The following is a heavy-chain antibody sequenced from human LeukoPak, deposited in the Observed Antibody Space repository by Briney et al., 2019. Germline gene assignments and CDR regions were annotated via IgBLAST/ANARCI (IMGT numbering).Heavy chain of an antibody. J-gene: IGHJ4*02. CDR3: ARDVSKEGFDY. D-gene: IGHD5/OR15-5a*01. CDR2: IIPIFGTA. V-gene: IGHV1-69*05. Sequence: GASVKVSCKASGGTFSSYAISWVRQAPGQGLEWMGRIIPIFGTANYAQKFQGRVTITTDESTSTAYMELSSLRSEDTAVYYCARDVSKEGFDYWGQGTLVTVSS. CDR1: GGTFSSYA.